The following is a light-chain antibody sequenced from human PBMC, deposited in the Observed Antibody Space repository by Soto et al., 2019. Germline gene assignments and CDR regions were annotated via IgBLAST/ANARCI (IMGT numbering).Light chain of an antibody. CDR2: GAS. J-gene: IGKJ5*01. V-gene: IGKV3-20*01. CDR1: QRVSSSY. Sequence: EIVMTQSPGTLSLPSGERATLSCRASQRVSSSYLAWFQQKPGQAPRLLIYGASNRATGIPDRFSGSGSGTDFTHTISRLEPEDFAVYYCQQYGSSPYFFGQGTRLEIK. CDR3: QQYGSSPYF.